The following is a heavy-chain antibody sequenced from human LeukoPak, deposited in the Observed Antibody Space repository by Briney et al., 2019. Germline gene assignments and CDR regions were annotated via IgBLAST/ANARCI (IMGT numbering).Heavy chain of an antibody. J-gene: IGHJ4*02. Sequence: GGSLRLSCVASGFKFSGYWMTWVRHTPGKGLEWVANIKQDGDDKYYAESVWGRFTTSRDNVRNSLYLQMNSLRAEDTGIYYCARDQTLVAIGASGYWGQGTLVTVSS. V-gene: IGHV3-7*01. CDR1: GFKFSGYW. CDR2: IKQDGDDK. D-gene: IGHD2/OR15-2a*01. CDR3: ARDQTLVAIGASGY.